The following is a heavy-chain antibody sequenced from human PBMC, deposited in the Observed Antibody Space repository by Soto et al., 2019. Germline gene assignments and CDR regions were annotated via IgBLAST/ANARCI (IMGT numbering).Heavy chain of an antibody. CDR1: GASLSGYD. V-gene: IGHV4-34*01. J-gene: IGHJ3*02. CDR2: ISQTGGT. CDR3: ARDPNANAFDI. Sequence: PXETLALTCAVYGASLSGYDWSWVRQPPGKGLEWIGEISQTGGTNYDPSLKGRVSISIDTSKNQFSLRLSSVTAADTAIYYCARDPNANAFDIWGRGTMVTVSS.